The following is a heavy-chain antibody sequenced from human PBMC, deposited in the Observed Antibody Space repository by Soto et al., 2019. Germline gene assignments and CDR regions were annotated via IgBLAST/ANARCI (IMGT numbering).Heavy chain of an antibody. V-gene: IGHV3-13*05. CDR2: ISAAGDP. CDR3: SRTDRDFYGLDG. CDR1: GFTFRNYD. J-gene: IGHJ6*02. Sequence: EVQLVESGGGLVQPGGSLRLSCEASGFTFRNYDMHWVRQGTGKGLEWVSGISAAGDPDYADSVEGRFTISRENAQNSFFLQMDSPIVRGTAVYYCSRTDRDFYGLDGLGQGTTVIVSS.